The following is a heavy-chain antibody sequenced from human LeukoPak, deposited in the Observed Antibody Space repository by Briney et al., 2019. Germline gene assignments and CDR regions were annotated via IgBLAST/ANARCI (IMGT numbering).Heavy chain of an antibody. CDR1: GFIFSGYG. D-gene: IGHD3-10*01. J-gene: IGHJ4*02. Sequence: GGSLRLSCAASGFIFSGYGMHWVRQVPGKGLEWVAYIRYDGSNQYYADSVKGRFTISRDNSKNTLYPQMNSLRAEDTAVYYCAKDSERDQYYYGPGSYYNFWGQGSLVTVSS. CDR3: AKDSERDQYYYGPGSYYNF. CDR2: IRYDGSNQ. V-gene: IGHV3-30*02.